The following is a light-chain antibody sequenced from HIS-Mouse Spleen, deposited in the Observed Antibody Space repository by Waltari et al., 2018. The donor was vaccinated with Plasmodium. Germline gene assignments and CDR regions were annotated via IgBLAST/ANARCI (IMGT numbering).Light chain of an antibody. CDR2: DVS. J-gene: IGLJ2*01. CDR1: SSDVGGYNY. Sequence: QSALTQPRSVSGSPGQSVTISCTGTSSDVGGYNYFSWYQPHPGKAPKLIIYDVSKRPSEVPYRFSGPKSGNAASLTISGLQAEDEADYYSCSYAGGYTWVCGGGTKLTVL. CDR3: CSYAGGYTWV. V-gene: IGLV2-11*01.